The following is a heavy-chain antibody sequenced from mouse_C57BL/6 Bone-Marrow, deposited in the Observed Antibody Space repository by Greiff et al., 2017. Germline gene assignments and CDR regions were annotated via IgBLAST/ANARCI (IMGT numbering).Heavy chain of an antibody. Sequence: QVQLQQSGAELAKPGASVKLSCKASGYTFTSYWMHWVKQRPGQGLEWIGYINPSSGYTKYNQKFKDKATLTADKSFSTAYMQLSSLTYEDSAVYYCARMNCVYYYAMDYWGQGTSVTVSS. CDR2: INPSSGYT. CDR3: ARMNCVYYYAMDY. J-gene: IGHJ4*01. V-gene: IGHV1-7*01. CDR1: GYTFTSYW. D-gene: IGHD4-1*01.